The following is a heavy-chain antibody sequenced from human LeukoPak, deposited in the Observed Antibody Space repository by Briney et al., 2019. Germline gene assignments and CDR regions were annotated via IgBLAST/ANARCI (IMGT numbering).Heavy chain of an antibody. J-gene: IGHJ4*02. D-gene: IGHD4-17*01. CDR2: MNPNSGNT. CDR3: ARDGDYGPFTDY. Sequence: ASVTVSFKASGYTFTSYDFNWVRQPTGQGLEWMGWMNPNSGNTGYAQKFQGRVTMTRNTSISTAYMELSSLRSEGTAVYYCARDGDYGPFTDYWGQGTLVTVSS. CDR1: GYTFTSYD. V-gene: IGHV1-8*01.